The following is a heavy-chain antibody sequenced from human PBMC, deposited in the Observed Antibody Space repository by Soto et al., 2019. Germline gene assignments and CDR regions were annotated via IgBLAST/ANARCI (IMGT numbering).Heavy chain of an antibody. CDR3: ARFDRPAAEYYYYYGMDA. V-gene: IGHV1-69*06. CDR1: GGTFSSYA. D-gene: IGHD2-2*01. J-gene: IGHJ6*02. Sequence: ASVKVSCKASGGTFSSYAISWVRQAPGQGLEWMGGIIPIFGTVNYAQKFQGRVTITADKSTSTAYMELSSLRSEDTAVYYCARFDRPAAEYYYYYGMDAWGQGTTVTVS. CDR2: IIPIFGTV.